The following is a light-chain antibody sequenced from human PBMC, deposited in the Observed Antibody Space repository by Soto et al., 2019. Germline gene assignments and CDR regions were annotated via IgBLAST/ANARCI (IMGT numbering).Light chain of an antibody. Sequence: DIQMTPSPSSLSASVGDRVTITCQASQDISNYLNWYQQKPGKAPKLLIYDASNLETGVPSRFSGSGSGTDFTFTISSLQHEDIATYYCQQYDNLLWTFGQGNKVEIK. CDR1: QDISNY. CDR2: DAS. CDR3: QQYDNLLWT. J-gene: IGKJ1*01. V-gene: IGKV1-33*01.